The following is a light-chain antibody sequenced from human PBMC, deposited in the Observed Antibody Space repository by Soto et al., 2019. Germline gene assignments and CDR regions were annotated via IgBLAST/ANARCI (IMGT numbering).Light chain of an antibody. CDR2: TAS. CDR1: QGISNY. Sequence: DIQMTQSPSSLSASVGDRVTITCRASQGISNYLAWYQHKPGTVPKLLIYTASTLQSGVPSRFTGSGSGTDFTLTISSLQTEDVATYYCQKYNSAPWTIGQGTKVEIK. CDR3: QKYNSAPWT. J-gene: IGKJ1*01. V-gene: IGKV1-27*01.